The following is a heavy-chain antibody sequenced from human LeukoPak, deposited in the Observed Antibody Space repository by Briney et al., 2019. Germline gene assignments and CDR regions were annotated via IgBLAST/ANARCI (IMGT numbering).Heavy chain of an antibody. CDR1: GYTFTSYG. D-gene: IGHD3-22*01. V-gene: IGHV1-18*01. CDR2: ISAYNGNT. J-gene: IGHJ4*02. CDR3: ARDPGTYYYDSHKYYLDY. Sequence: ASVKVSCKASGYTFTSYGISWVRQAPGQGLEWMGWISAYNGNTNYAQKLQGRVTMTTDTSTSTAYMELRSLRSDDTAVYYCARDPGTYYYDSHKYYLDYWGQGTLVTVSS.